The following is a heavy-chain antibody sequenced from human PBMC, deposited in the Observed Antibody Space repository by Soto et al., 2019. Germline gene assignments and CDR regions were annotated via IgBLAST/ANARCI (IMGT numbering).Heavy chain of an antibody. Sequence: PSETLSLTCAVSGYSISSGYYWGWIRQPPGKGLEWIGSIYHSGSTYYNPSLKSRVTISVDTSKNQFSLKLSSVTAADTAVYYYAGSYDSSGYLSTLDYWGQGTLVTVSS. V-gene: IGHV4-38-2*01. CDR3: AGSYDSSGYLSTLDY. D-gene: IGHD3-22*01. J-gene: IGHJ4*02. CDR1: GYSISSGYY. CDR2: IYHSGST.